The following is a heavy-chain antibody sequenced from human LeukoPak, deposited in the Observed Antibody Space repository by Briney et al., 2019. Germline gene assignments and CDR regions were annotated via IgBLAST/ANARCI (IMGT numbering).Heavy chain of an antibody. Sequence: GGSLRLSCAASGFTFSNYAMRWVRQAPGKGLEWVSAISGSGGSTYYADSVKGRFTISRDNSKNTLYLQMNSLRAEDTAVYYCAKGTVVTPGTLDYWGQGTLVTVSS. CDR3: AKGTVVTPGTLDY. J-gene: IGHJ4*02. D-gene: IGHD4-23*01. V-gene: IGHV3-23*01. CDR1: GFTFSNYA. CDR2: ISGSGGST.